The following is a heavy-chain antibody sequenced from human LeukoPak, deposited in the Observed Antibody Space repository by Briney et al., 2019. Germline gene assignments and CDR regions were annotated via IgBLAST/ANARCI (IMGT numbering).Heavy chain of an antibody. V-gene: IGHV3-23*01. J-gene: IGHJ4*02. Sequence: GGSLRLSCAASGFTFSSYAMNWVRQAPGKGLEWVSSISGGSRNIRYADSVKGRFTISRDNSKNTLYLQMNSLRAEDTAVYYCAKKAYCSGGSCYPHAGLDYWGQGTLVTVSS. D-gene: IGHD2-15*01. CDR2: ISGGSRNI. CDR1: GFTFSSYA. CDR3: AKKAYCSGGSCYPHAGLDY.